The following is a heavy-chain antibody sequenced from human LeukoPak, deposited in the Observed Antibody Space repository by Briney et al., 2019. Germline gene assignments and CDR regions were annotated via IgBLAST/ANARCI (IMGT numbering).Heavy chain of an antibody. D-gene: IGHD4-23*01. Sequence: PSETLSLTCTVSGGSISSGGYYWSWIRLHPGKGLEWIGYIYYSGSTYYNPSLKSRVTISVDTSKNQFSLKLSSVTAADTAVYYCARDRRWPQTIFDYWGQGTLVTVSS. V-gene: IGHV4-31*03. CDR3: ARDRRWPQTIFDY. J-gene: IGHJ4*02. CDR2: IYYSGST. CDR1: GGSISSGGYY.